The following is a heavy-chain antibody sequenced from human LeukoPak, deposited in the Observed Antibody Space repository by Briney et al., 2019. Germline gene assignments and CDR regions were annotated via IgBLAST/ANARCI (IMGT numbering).Heavy chain of an antibody. CDR3: ARFRFTIFGVVMDPYLDY. V-gene: IGHV4-38-2*01. D-gene: IGHD3-3*01. CDR2: IYHSGST. Sequence: PSETLSLTCAVSGYSISSGYYWGWIRQPPGKGLEWIGSIYHSGSTYYNPSLKSRVTISVDTSKNQCSLKLSSVTAADTAVYYCARFRFTIFGVVMDPYLDYWGQGTLVTVSS. CDR1: GYSISSGYY. J-gene: IGHJ4*02.